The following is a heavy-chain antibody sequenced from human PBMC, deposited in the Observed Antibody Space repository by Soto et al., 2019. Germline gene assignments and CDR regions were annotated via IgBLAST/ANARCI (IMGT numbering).Heavy chain of an antibody. D-gene: IGHD1-20*01. V-gene: IGHV3-21*01. CDR1: GFTFSSYS. Sequence: EVQLVESGGGLVKPGGSLRLSCAASGFTFSSYSMNWVRQAPGKGLEWVSSISSSSSYIYYADSVKGRFTISRDNAKNSLYLQMNSLRAEDTAVYYCVRTYNWNDGGFDYWGQGTLVTVSS. CDR2: ISSSSSYI. CDR3: VRTYNWNDGGFDY. J-gene: IGHJ4*02.